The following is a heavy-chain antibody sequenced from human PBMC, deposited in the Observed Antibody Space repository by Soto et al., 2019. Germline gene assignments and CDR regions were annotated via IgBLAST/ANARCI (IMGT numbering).Heavy chain of an antibody. CDR3: ARASYYYRSGSYPENYSYSMDV. V-gene: IGHV1-69*13. Sequence: ASVKVSCKASGGTFSSYAISWLRQAPGQGLEWMGGIIPIFGTANYAQKFQGRVTITADESTSTAYMELSSLRSEDTAVYYCARASYYYRSGSYPENYSYSMDVWGHGTTVTVSS. D-gene: IGHD3-10*01. CDR1: GGTFSSYA. J-gene: IGHJ6*02. CDR2: IIPIFGTA.